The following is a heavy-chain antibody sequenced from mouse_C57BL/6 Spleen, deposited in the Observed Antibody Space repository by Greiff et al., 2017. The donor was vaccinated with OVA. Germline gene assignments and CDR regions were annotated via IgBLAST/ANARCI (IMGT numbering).Heavy chain of an antibody. D-gene: IGHD2-1*01. CDR3: ALYGNSLGY. J-gene: IGHJ4*01. Sequence: VNLVESGAELARPGASVKLSCKASGYTFTSYGISWVKQRTGQGLEWIGEIYPRSGNTYYNEKFKGKATLTADKSSSTAYMELRSLTSEDSAVYFCALYGNSLGYWGQGTSVTVSS. CDR1: GYTFTSYG. CDR2: IYPRSGNT. V-gene: IGHV1-81*01.